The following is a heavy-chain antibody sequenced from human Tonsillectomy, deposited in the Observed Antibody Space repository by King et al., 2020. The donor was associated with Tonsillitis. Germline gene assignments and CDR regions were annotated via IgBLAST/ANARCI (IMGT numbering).Heavy chain of an antibody. Sequence: QFQLVQSGAEVKKPGASVKVSCKASGYTFTNYGISWVRQAPGQGLEWMGWISAYNGNTNYAQKFQGRVTMTTNTSTSTAYMDLRSLRSDDTAVYFCARDPLTSVPMAPLARFDYWGQGTLVTVSS. V-gene: IGHV1-18*01. CDR2: ISAYNGNT. CDR1: GYTFTNYG. J-gene: IGHJ4*02. D-gene: IGHD5-24*01. CDR3: ARDPLTSVPMAPLARFDY.